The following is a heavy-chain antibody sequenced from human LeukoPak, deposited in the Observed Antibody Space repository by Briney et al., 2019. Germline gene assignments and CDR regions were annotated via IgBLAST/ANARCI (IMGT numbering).Heavy chain of an antibody. V-gene: IGHV4-59*01. J-gene: IGHJ3*02. D-gene: IGHD6-6*01. Sequence: SETLSLTCTVSGGSISSYYWSWIRQPPGKGLEWIGYIYYSGSTNYNPSLKSRVTISVDTSKNQFSLKLSSVTAADTAVYYCARAPYSSSSLAFDIWGQGTMVTVSS. CDR1: GGSISSYY. CDR3: ARAPYSSSSLAFDI. CDR2: IYYSGST.